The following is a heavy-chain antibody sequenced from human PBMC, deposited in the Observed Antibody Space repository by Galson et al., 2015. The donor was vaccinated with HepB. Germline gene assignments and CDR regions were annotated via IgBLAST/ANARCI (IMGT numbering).Heavy chain of an antibody. CDR3: ARGRLGAYGVDV. CDR2: ISWNSGSI. CDR1: GFTFDDYA. Sequence: LRLSCAASGFTFDDYAMHWVRQAPGKGLGWVSGISWNSGSIGYADSVKGRFTISRDNAKNTVYLQVNSLRAEDMAVYYCARGRLGAYGVDVWGQGTTVTVSS. D-gene: IGHD2-21*01. V-gene: IGHV3-9*03. J-gene: IGHJ6*02.